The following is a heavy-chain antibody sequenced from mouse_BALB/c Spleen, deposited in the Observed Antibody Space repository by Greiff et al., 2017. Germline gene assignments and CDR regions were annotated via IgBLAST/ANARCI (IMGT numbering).Heavy chain of an antibody. J-gene: IGHJ4*01. CDR1: GYTFTDYA. CDR3: ARSDTTVVEDYYAMDY. D-gene: IGHD1-1*01. V-gene: IGHV1S137*01. Sequence: QVHVKQSGAELVRPGVSVKISCKGSGYTFTDYAMHWVKQSHAKSLEWIGVISTYYGDASYNQKFKGKATMTVDKSSSTAYMELARLTSEDSAIYYCARSDTTVVEDYYAMDYWGQGTSVTVAS. CDR2: ISTYYGDA.